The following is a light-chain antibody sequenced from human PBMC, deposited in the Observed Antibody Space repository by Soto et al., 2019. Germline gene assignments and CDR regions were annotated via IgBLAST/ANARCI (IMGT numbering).Light chain of an antibody. CDR2: DVT. Sequence: QSALTQPRSVSGSPGQSVIISCTGTSSDVGGYNYVSWYQQHPGKAPKFMIYDVTKRPSGVPDRFSGSKSGNTASLTISGLQAEAEDDSYCCSYAGSDTLGVFGGGTQLTVL. CDR1: SSDVGGYNY. V-gene: IGLV2-11*01. J-gene: IGLJ3*02. CDR3: CSYAGSDTLGV.